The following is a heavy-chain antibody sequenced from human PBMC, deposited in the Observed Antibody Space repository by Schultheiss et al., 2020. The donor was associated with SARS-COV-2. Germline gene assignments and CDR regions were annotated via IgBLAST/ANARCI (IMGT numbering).Heavy chain of an antibody. J-gene: IGHJ6*02. CDR3: ARDWGGWPPYSHYYYYYYGMDV. CDR1: GFTVSSNY. V-gene: IGHV3-30-3*01. Sequence: GGSLRLSCAASGFTVSSNYMSWVRQAPGKGLEWVAVISYDGSNKYYADSVKGRFTISRDNSKNTLYLQMNSLRAEDTAVYYCARDWGGWPPYSHYYYYYYGMDVWGQGTTVTVSS. CDR2: ISYDGSNK. D-gene: IGHD6-19*01.